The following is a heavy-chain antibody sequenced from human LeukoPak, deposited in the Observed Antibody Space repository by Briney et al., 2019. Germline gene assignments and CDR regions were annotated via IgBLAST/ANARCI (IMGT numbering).Heavy chain of an antibody. D-gene: IGHD2-8*01. CDR1: GGTFISYT. J-gene: IGHJ3*02. V-gene: IGHV1-69*02. Sequence: SVKVSCKASGGTFISYTISWVRQAPGQGLEWMGRIIPILGIANYAQKFQGRVTITADKSTSTAYMELSSLRSEDTAVYYCARGVSSYPTDAFDIWGQGTMVTVSS. CDR3: ARGVSSYPTDAFDI. CDR2: IIPILGIA.